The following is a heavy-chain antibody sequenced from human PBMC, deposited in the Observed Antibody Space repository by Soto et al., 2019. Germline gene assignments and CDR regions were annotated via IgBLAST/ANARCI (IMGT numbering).Heavy chain of an antibody. V-gene: IGHV4-4*07. CDR3: ARYSSNWFQTEGLDV. CDR2: IDSSGNT. J-gene: IGHJ6*02. Sequence: QVQLQESGPGLVKASETLSLTCTVSGGSINSYYWSWIRQPAGKGLEWIGRIDSSGNTNYNPSLRSRVTMSVDTSKSQFSLRLTSVTAADTAVYYCARYSSNWFQTEGLDVWGQGTTVTVSS. D-gene: IGHD6-13*01. CDR1: GGSINSYY.